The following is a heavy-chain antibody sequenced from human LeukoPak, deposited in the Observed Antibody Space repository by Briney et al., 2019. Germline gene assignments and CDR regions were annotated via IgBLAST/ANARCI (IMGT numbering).Heavy chain of an antibody. D-gene: IGHD3-16*01. CDR3: AKGRPDYVQYHQRQHFDY. Sequence: GGSLRLSCAASGFTFSNYAMTCVRQAPGKGLEWVSAISGSGHNTYYTDSVKGRFTISRDNSKNTLYLQMNSLRAENTAVYYRAKGRPDYVQYHQRQHFDYWGQGTLVTVSS. J-gene: IGHJ4*02. CDR1: GFTFSNYA. CDR2: ISGSGHNT. V-gene: IGHV3-23*01.